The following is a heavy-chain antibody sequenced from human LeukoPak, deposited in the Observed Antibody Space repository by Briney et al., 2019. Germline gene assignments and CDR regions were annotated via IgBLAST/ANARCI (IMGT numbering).Heavy chain of an antibody. CDR1: GDSISSSPYY. CDR2: ISNSWST. Sequence: PSETLSLTCTVSGDSISSSPYYWGCVRQPPGKGLEWIGSISNSWSTYYNTSLRSRLTISVDTAKNQFSLKLNSVTAADTAVYYCARHRWNDEFYFDYWGQGTLVTVSS. CDR3: ARHRWNDEFYFDY. J-gene: IGHJ4*02. D-gene: IGHD1-1*01. V-gene: IGHV4-39*01.